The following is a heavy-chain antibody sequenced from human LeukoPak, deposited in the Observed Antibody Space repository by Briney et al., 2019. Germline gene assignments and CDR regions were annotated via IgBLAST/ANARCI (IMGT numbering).Heavy chain of an antibody. Sequence: GGSLRLSCAASGFTFSNAWMSWVRQAPGKGLEWVGRIKSKTDGGTTDYAAPVKGRFTISRDDSKNTLYLQINSLKTEDTAVYYCTTDKVGFVAGYYFDYWGQGTLVTVSS. CDR3: TTDKVGFVAGYYFDY. D-gene: IGHD6-19*01. V-gene: IGHV3-15*01. J-gene: IGHJ4*02. CDR1: GFTFSNAW. CDR2: IKSKTDGGTT.